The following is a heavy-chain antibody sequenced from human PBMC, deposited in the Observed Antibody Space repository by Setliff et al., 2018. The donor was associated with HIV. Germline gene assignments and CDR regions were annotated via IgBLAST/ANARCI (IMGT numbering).Heavy chain of an antibody. CDR3: ARDVAYTGYNSDS. V-gene: IGHV1-18*01. D-gene: IGHD5-18*01. CDR2: ISASNGQT. CDR1: GGTFSSYA. J-gene: IGHJ5*01. Sequence: ASVKVSCKASGGTFSSYAIGWVRQAPGQGLEWLGRISASNGQTDYGHNYQGRLSMTTDSSTTTAYMELASLRIDDTAVYYCARDVAYTGYNSDSWGQGTLVTV.